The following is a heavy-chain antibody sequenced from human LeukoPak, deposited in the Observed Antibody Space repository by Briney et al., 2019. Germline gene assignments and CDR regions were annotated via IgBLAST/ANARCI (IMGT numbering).Heavy chain of an antibody. CDR2: IKQDGSEK. Sequence: GGSLRLSCAASGFTFSSYWMSWVRQAPGKGLEWVANIKQDGSEKYYVDSVKGRLTISRDNAKNSLYLQMNSLRAEDTAVYYCARLGPDIVLMVYAFYYYYYMDVWGKGTTVTVSS. CDR1: GFTFSSYW. D-gene: IGHD2-8*01. J-gene: IGHJ6*03. V-gene: IGHV3-7*01. CDR3: ARLGPDIVLMVYAFYYYYYMDV.